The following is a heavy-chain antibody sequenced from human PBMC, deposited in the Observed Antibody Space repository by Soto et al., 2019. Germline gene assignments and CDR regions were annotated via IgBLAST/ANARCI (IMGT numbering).Heavy chain of an antibody. D-gene: IGHD2-8*01. CDR2: INHSGST. V-gene: IGHV4-34*01. Sequence: SETLSRTCAVYGGSFRCYYWSWIRQPPGKVLEWIGEINHSGSTNYNPSLKSRVTISVDTSKNQCSLKLSYVTAAETAVYYCARWIPYCTNGVWYTVDYYCVDGSGQRTTVT. CDR3: ARWIPYCTNGVWYTVDYYCVDG. J-gene: IGHJ6*02. CDR1: GGSFRCYY.